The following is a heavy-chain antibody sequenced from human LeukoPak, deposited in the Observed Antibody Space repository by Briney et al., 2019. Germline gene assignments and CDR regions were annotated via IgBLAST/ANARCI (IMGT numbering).Heavy chain of an antibody. J-gene: IGHJ4*02. CDR1: GFTFDDYA. CDR3: GVSYDSSPGY. V-gene: IGHV3-9*01. Sequence: PGRSLRLSCAASGFTFDDYAMHRVRQVPGKGLEWVSGISRNSDSIGYADSVKGRFTISRDNAKNTLYLQMNSLRAEDTAVYYCGVSYDSSPGYWGQGTLVTVSS. CDR2: ISRNSDSI. D-gene: IGHD3-22*01.